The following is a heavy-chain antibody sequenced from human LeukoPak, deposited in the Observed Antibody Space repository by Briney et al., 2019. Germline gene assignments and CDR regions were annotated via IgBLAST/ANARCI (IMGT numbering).Heavy chain of an antibody. CDR2: IYHSGST. J-gene: IGHJ4*02. CDR1: GGSISSSNW. Sequence: SGTLSLTCAVSGGSISSSNWWSGVRRPPGKGLEWIGEIYHSGSTNYNPSLKSRVTISVDKSKNQFSLKLSSVTAADTAVYYCARDLACLAVAGCFVLWGQGTLVTVSS. V-gene: IGHV4-4*02. D-gene: IGHD6-19*01. CDR3: ARDLACLAVAGCFVL.